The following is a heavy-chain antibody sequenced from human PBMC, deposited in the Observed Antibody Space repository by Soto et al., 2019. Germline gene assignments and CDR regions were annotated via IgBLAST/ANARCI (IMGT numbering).Heavy chain of an antibody. CDR2: IYYSGST. CDR3: ARDSRRAGDFDY. J-gene: IGHJ4*02. Sequence: PSETLSLTCTVSGGSISSGGYYWSWIRQHPGKGLEWIGYIYYSGSTYYNPSLKSRVTISVDTSKNQFSLKLSSVTAADTAVYYCARDSRRAGDFDYWGQGTLVTVSS. D-gene: IGHD3-10*01. V-gene: IGHV4-31*02. CDR1: GGSISSGGYY.